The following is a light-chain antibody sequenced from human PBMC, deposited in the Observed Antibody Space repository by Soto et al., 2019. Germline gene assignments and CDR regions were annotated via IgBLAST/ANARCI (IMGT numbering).Light chain of an antibody. Sequence: DIVLTPSPDSLPVSLGERATINCRSSRSVLFTSNDKSLVAWYQQKSGQSPRLLINWASTREPGVPDRFSGSGSGTDFTLNINNLQAEDVATYYCQQFFYFQTFGQGTKVDIK. CDR3: QQFFYFQT. CDR2: WAS. V-gene: IGKV4-1*01. CDR1: RSVLFTSNDKSL. J-gene: IGKJ1*01.